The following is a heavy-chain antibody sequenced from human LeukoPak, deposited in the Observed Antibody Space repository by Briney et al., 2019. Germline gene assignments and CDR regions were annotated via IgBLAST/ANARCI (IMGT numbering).Heavy chain of an antibody. D-gene: IGHD1-26*01. CDR1: GGSISSGSYY. V-gene: IGHV4-61*02. CDR2: IYTSGST. CDR3: ARDGGRANDFDY. Sequence: SETLSLTCTVSGGSISSGSYYWSRIRQPAGKGLEWTGRIYTSGSTNYNPSLKSRVTISVDTSKNQFSLKLSSVTAADTAVYYCARDGGRANDFDYWGQGTLVTVSS. J-gene: IGHJ4*02.